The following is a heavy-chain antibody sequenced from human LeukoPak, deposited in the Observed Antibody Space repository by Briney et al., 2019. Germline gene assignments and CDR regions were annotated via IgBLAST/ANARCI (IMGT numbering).Heavy chain of an antibody. D-gene: IGHD3-10*01. CDR2: IYHSGST. V-gene: IGHV4-4*02. CDR1: GGSISSSNW. CDR3: ARGRGSSMVRGVMTWFDL. Sequence: PSGTLSLTCAVSGGSISSSNWWSWVRQPPGKGLEWIGEIYHSGSTNYNPSLKSRVTTSVDKSKNQFSLKLSSVTAADTAVYYCARGRGSSMVRGVMTWFDLWGQGTLVTVSS. J-gene: IGHJ5*02.